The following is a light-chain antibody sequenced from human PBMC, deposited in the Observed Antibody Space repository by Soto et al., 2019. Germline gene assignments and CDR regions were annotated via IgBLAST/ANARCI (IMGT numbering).Light chain of an antibody. J-gene: IGKJ2*01. CDR1: RSVSSNY. Sequence: IVLTQSPGTLSLSPGERATVSCRASRSVSSNYIAWYQHKPGQAPRLLIYGVSSMATGIPDRFSGSGSGTDFTLTISRLEPEDFAVYYCQQYGSSPYTFGQGTKLEIK. CDR2: GVS. V-gene: IGKV3-20*01. CDR3: QQYGSSPYT.